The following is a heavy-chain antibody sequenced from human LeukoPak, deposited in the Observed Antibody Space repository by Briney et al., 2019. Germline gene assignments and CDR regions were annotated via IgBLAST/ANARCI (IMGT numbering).Heavy chain of an antibody. CDR3: ARVTYYYDRHFDY. J-gene: IGHJ4*02. Sequence: SETLSLTCTVSGGSISSGGYYWSWIRQHPGKGLEWIGYIYYSGSTYYNPSLKSRVTISVDTSKNQFSLKLSSVTAADTAVYYCARVTYYYDRHFDYWGQGTLATVSS. V-gene: IGHV4-31*03. D-gene: IGHD3-22*01. CDR1: GGSISSGGYY. CDR2: IYYSGST.